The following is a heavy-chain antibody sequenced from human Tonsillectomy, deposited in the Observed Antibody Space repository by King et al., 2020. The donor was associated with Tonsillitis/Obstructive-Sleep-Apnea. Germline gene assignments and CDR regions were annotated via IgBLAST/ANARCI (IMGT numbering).Heavy chain of an antibody. Sequence: QLVQSGAEVKKPGASVKVSCKASGYTFSSYGISWVRQAPGQGLEWMGWISAYNGNTNYVQKLQGRVTMTTEKSTSTAYMELRSLRSDDTAVYYCARERYVGWSGPEDYYGMDVWGQGATVIVSS. D-gene: IGHD3-3*01. CDR1: GYTFSSYG. CDR2: ISAYNGNT. J-gene: IGHJ6*02. CDR3: ARERYVGWSGPEDYYGMDV. V-gene: IGHV1-18*01.